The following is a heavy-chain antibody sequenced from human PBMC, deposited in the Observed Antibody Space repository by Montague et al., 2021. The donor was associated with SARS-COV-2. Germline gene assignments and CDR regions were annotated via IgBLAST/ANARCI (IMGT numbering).Heavy chain of an antibody. D-gene: IGHD3-10*01. CDR3: ARGPGTFGAAFDI. V-gene: IGHV3-66*01. Sequence: SLRLSCAASGFTVSSNYMSWVRQAPGKGLEWVSVIYSGGSTNYADSVKGRFTISRDTSKNTLYLQMNSLRAEDTAVYYCARGPGTFGAAFDIWGLGTTVTVSS. CDR2: IYSGGST. CDR1: GFTVSSNY. J-gene: IGHJ3*02.